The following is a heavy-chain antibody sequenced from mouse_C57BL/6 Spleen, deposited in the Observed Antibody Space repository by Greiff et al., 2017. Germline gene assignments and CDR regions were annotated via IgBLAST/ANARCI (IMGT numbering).Heavy chain of an antibody. Sequence: QVQLKQPGAELVKPGASVKLSCKASGYTFTSYWMHWVKQRPGQGLEWIGMIHPNSGSTNYNEKFKSKATLTVDKSSSTAYMQLSSLTSEDSAVYYCARRDWDSWFAYWGQGTLVTVSA. CDR1: GYTFTSYW. CDR3: ARRDWDSWFAY. CDR2: IHPNSGST. V-gene: IGHV1-64*01. J-gene: IGHJ3*01. D-gene: IGHD4-1*01.